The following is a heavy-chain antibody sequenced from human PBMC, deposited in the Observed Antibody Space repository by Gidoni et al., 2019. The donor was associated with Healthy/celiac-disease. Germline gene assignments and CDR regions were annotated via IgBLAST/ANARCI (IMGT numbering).Heavy chain of an antibody. J-gene: IGHJ5*02. CDR2: IFYSGST. Sequence: QVQLQESGPGLVKPSETLSLTCTVSGGSISSYYGSWIRQPPGKGLEWIGYIFYSGSTNYNPSLKSRVTISVDTSKNQFSLKLSSVTAADTAVYYCARGGYGSVFSWFDPWGQGTLVTVSS. CDR1: GGSISSYY. V-gene: IGHV4-59*01. D-gene: IGHD3-10*01. CDR3: ARGGYGSVFSWFDP.